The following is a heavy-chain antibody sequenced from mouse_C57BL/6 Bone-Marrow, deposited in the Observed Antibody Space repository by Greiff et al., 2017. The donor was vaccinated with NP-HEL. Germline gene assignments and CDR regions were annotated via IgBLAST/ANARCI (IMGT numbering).Heavy chain of an antibody. Sequence: QVQLQQSGAELVKPGASVKLSCKASGYTFTEYPIHWLKQRSGPGLAWIGWFYPGSGSLTYNEKFKDTATLTADKSSSTVYMELSRLTSEDSAVYFCARHEDYGGYLDVWGTGTTVTVSS. J-gene: IGHJ1*03. CDR3: ARHEDYGGYLDV. CDR2: FYPGSGSL. CDR1: GYTFTEYP. D-gene: IGHD1-1*01. V-gene: IGHV1-62-2*01.